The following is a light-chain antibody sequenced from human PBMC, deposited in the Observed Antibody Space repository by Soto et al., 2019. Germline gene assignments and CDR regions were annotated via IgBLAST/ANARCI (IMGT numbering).Light chain of an antibody. CDR2: TTS. V-gene: IGKV3-20*01. CDR3: QQCGGSPLFS. Sequence: EIVLTQSPATLSLSPGERATLSCTPSQSVTSSCLAWYQRKPGHAPRPLIHTTSTRATDIPDRFSGSGSGTDFTITISRLQPEDFAVYYCQQCGGSPLFSFGPGTRVDI. J-gene: IGKJ3*01. CDR1: QSVTSSC.